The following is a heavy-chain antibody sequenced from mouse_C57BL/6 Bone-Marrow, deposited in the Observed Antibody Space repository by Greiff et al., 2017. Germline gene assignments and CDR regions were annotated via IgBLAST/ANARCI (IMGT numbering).Heavy chain of an antibody. CDR2: IWRGGST. V-gene: IGHV2-5*01. D-gene: IGHD1-1*01. Sequence: VKLVESGPGLVQPSPSLSITCTVSGFSLTSYGVHWVRQSPGKGLEWLGVIWRGGSTEYNAAFMSRLSITKDNSKSKVFFKMNSLQADDTAIYYCAKSPNYGSSTWYFDVWGTGTTVTVSS. CDR1: GFSLTSYG. J-gene: IGHJ1*03. CDR3: AKSPNYGSSTWYFDV.